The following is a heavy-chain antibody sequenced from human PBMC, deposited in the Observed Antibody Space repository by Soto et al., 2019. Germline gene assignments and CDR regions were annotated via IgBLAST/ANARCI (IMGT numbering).Heavy chain of an antibody. D-gene: IGHD6-19*01. CDR1: GYTFTSYA. J-gene: IGHJ6*04. V-gene: IGHV1-3*01. CDR3: AGDLQGLDVYYTYVMDV. Sequence: ASVKVSCKASGYTFTSYAMHWVRQAPGQRLEWMGWINAGNGNTKYSQKFQGRVTITRDTSASTAYMELSSLRSEDTDVYYCAGDLQGLDVYYTYVMDVWGKGTTVTVPS. CDR2: INAGNGNT.